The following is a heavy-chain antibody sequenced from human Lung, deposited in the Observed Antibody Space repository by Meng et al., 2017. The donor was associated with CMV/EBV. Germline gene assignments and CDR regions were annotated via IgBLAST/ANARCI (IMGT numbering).Heavy chain of an antibody. CDR1: GGSISSYY. V-gene: IGHV4-59*01. CDR3: ARVRQVGGRHWFDP. J-gene: IGHJ5*02. Sequence: SXTXSLXCTVSGGSISSYYWSWIRQPPGKGLEWIGYIYYSGSTNYNPSLKSRVTISVDTSKNQFSLKLSSVTAADTAVYYCARVRQVGGRHWFDPWGQGTLVTVSS. CDR2: IYYSGST. D-gene: IGHD1-26*01.